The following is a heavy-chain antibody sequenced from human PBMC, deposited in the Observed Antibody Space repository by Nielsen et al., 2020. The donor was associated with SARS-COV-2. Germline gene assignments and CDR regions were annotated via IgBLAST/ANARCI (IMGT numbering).Heavy chain of an antibody. Sequence: SETLSLTCNVSGGSISSYYWSWIRQPPGKGLEWIGYIYYSGSTNYNPSLKSRVTISVDTSKNQFSLKLSSVTAADTAVYYCARGTLDSRFDPWGQGTLVTVSS. J-gene: IGHJ5*02. CDR2: IYYSGST. D-gene: IGHD2-2*03. CDR1: GGSISSYY. CDR3: ARGTLDSRFDP. V-gene: IGHV4-59*01.